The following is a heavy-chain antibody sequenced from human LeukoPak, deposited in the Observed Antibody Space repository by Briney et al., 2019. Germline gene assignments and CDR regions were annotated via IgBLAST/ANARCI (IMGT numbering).Heavy chain of an antibody. Sequence: SETLSLTRTVSGGSISSSSYYWGWIRQPPGKGLEWIGEINHSGSTNYNPSLKSRVTISVDTSKNQFSLKLSSVTAADTAVYYCARGRRMVRAVMRNWFDPWGQGTLVTVSS. CDR1: GGSISSSSYY. J-gene: IGHJ5*02. D-gene: IGHD3-10*01. CDR3: ARGRRMVRAVMRNWFDP. V-gene: IGHV4-39*07. CDR2: INHSGST.